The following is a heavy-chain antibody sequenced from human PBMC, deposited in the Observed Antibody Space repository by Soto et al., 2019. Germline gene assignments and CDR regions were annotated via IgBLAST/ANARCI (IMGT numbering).Heavy chain of an antibody. CDR3: GRGRSGQIVIFY. CDR1: GYTFTSYD. D-gene: IGHD1-26*01. CDR2: IGPESGAT. J-gene: IGHJ4*02. V-gene: IGHV1-2*02. Sequence: GASVKVSCKASGYTFTSYDIYWVRQAPQQGPEWMGEIGPESGATRYAEKFRGRVTMTMDTSITTVYMELRNLSPDDTAVYYCGRGRSGQIVIFYWGQGTPVTVSS.